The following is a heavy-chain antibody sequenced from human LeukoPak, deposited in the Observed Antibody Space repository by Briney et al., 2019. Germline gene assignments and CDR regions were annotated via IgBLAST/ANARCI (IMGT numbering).Heavy chain of an antibody. J-gene: IGHJ3*02. CDR2: INSNRGGT. D-gene: IGHD3-3*01. CDR1: GYTFTSYG. CDR3: ARDHGDDAFDI. Sequence: ASVKVSCKASGYTFTSYGISWVRQAPGQGVEWMGWINSNRGGTNYAQKFQGRVTMTRDTSISTAYMELRSVRSDDTAVYYCARDHGDDAFDIWGPGTMVTVSS. V-gene: IGHV1-2*02.